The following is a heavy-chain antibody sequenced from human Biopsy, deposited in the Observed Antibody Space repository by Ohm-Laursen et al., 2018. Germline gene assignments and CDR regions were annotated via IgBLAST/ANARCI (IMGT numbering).Heavy chain of an antibody. CDR1: GDSLTSGPEN. V-gene: IGHV4-61*01. J-gene: IGHJ4*02. Sequence: SETLSLTCTVSGDSLTSGPENWSWIRKSPGQGLEYIGFIYSGGNTNYNPSLKNRVTMTVDTSKNQFYLKLYSVTAADTAVYYCARGRRTSGWPYFDNWGQGAPVIVSP. D-gene: IGHD6-19*01. CDR2: IYSGGNT. CDR3: ARGRRTSGWPYFDN.